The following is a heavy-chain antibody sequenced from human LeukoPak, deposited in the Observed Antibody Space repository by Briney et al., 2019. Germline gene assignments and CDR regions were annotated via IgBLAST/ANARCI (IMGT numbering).Heavy chain of an antibody. V-gene: IGHV4-61*01. CDR1: GGSVSGGSDY. Sequence: SETLSLTCTVSGGSVSGGSDYWSWIRQPPGKGLEWIGYIYYSGSTNYNPSLKSRVTISADTSKNQFSLKLSSVTAADTAVYYCARGDTYGFDYWGQGTPVTVSS. CDR2: IYYSGST. CDR3: ARGDTYGFDY. J-gene: IGHJ4*02. D-gene: IGHD5-18*01.